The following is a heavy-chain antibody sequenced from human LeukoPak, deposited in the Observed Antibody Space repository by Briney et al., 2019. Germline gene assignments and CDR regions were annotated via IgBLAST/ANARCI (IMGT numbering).Heavy chain of an antibody. V-gene: IGHV3-33*01. Sequence: GALRLSCSASGXTFSSYGMHWVRQAPGKGLEWVAVVWYDGINKYYADSVKGRFTISRDNSKNTLYLQMNSLRAEDTAVYYCARSTSSEYDIYHFDYWGQGTLVTVSS. CDR1: GXTFSSYG. CDR3: ARSTSSEYDIYHFDY. J-gene: IGHJ4*02. D-gene: IGHD3-9*01. CDR2: VWYDGINK.